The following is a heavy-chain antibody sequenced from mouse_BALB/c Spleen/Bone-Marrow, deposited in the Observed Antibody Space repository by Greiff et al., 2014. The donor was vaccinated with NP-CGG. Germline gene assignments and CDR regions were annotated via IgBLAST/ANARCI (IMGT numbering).Heavy chain of an antibody. CDR3: ARGGYDTSIFAY. Sequence: QVQLQQSGAELMKPGASVKMSCKATGYTFSSYWIEWVNQRPGHGLEWIGEISPGSGTTHYNEKFKDKATFTADTSSNTAYMQLSSLTSEDSAVYYCARGGYDTSIFAYWGQGTLVTVSA. J-gene: IGHJ3*01. V-gene: IGHV1-9*01. CDR2: ISPGSGTT. CDR1: GYTFSSYW. D-gene: IGHD2-3*01.